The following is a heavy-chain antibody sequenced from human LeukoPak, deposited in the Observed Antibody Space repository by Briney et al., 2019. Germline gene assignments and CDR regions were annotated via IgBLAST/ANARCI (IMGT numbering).Heavy chain of an antibody. CDR3: ARQRQPGDWALAY. CDR2: IKHDGSEK. J-gene: IGHJ4*02. D-gene: IGHD6-25*01. V-gene: IGHV3-7*01. Sequence: GGSLRLSCAASGFSVSSNYMNWVRQAPGKGLEWVANIKHDGSEKYYVDSVKGRFTISRDNAKNSLYLQMISLRVEDTAVYYCARQRQPGDWALAYWGQGTLVTVSS. CDR1: GFSVSSNY.